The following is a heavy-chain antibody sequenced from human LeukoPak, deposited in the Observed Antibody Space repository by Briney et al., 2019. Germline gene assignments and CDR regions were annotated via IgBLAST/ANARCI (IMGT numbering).Heavy chain of an antibody. V-gene: IGHV3-30*18. CDR2: ISYDGSNK. CDR3: AKDRGYCSGGSCYWGFYFDY. D-gene: IGHD2-15*01. CDR1: GFRFSSYG. Sequence: PGRSLRLFCAASGFRFSSYGIHWVRQAPGKGLEWVAVISYDGSNKYYPDSVKGRFTISRDNSKNTLYLQMSSLRAEDTAVYYCAKDRGYCSGGSCYWGFYFDYWGQGTLVTVSS. J-gene: IGHJ4*02.